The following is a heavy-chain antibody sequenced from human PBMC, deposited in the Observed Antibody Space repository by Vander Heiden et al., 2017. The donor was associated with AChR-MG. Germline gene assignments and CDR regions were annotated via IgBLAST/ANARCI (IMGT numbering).Heavy chain of an antibody. CDR3: ARLLYNSSGQHYYYYGMDV. Sequence: QVQLQESGPGLVKPSETLSLTCTVSGASISSYYWSWIRQPPGKGLEWIGYIYYSGSTNYNPSLKRRVTISVDTSKNQFSLKLSSVTAADTAVYYCARLLYNSSGQHYYYYGMDVWVQVTTVTVSS. D-gene: IGHD6-13*01. V-gene: IGHV4-59*01. CDR1: GASISSYY. CDR2: IYYSGST. J-gene: IGHJ6*02.